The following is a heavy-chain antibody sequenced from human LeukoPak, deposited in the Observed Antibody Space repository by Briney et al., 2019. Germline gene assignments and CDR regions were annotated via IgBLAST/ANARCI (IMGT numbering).Heavy chain of an antibody. CDR2: IIPILGIA. D-gene: IGHD4-11*01. J-gene: IGHJ3*02. CDR1: GGTFSSYT. Sequence: SVKVSCKASGGTFSSYTISWVRQAPGQGLEWMGRIIPILGIANYAQKFQGRVTITADKSTSTAYMELSSLRSEDTAVYYCASALTVTDAFDIWGQGTMVTVSS. V-gene: IGHV1-69*02. CDR3: ASALTVTDAFDI.